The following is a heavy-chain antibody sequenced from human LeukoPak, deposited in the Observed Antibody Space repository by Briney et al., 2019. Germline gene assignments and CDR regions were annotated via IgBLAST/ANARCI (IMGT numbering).Heavy chain of an antibody. CDR3: ARTIQLWLSGFDY. CDR1: GGSISSYY. J-gene: IGHJ4*02. CDR2: IYYSGST. Sequence: SETLSLTCTVSGGSISSYYRSWIRQPPGKGLEWIGYIYYSGSTNYNPSLKSRVTISVDTSKNQFSLKLSSVTAADTAVYYCARTIQLWLSGFDYWGQGTLVTVSS. D-gene: IGHD5-18*01. V-gene: IGHV4-59*01.